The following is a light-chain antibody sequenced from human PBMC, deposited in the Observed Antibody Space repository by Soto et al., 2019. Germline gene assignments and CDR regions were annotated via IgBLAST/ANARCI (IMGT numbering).Light chain of an antibody. V-gene: IGKV1-27*01. J-gene: IGKJ3*01. CDR3: QKYSSGPV. CDR2: AAS. Sequence: DIQMTQSPTSLSASVGDRVTITCRASQDIRNFVAWYQQKPGKAPKLLIYAASTLQSGVPSRFSGSGSGTDFTLTINSLHPEDVATYSCQKYSSGPVFGPGTKVEIK. CDR1: QDIRNF.